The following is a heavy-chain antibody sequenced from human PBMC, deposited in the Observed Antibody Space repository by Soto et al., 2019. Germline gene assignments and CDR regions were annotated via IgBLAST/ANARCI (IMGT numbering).Heavy chain of an antibody. CDR2: ISKDSGRAT. D-gene: IGHD2-8*01. J-gene: IGHJ4*02. Sequence: GGLLRLSRAASWCIFRDCFMSWIRQAPGKGLEWISYISKDSGRATRYADPVKGRFTISRDNAKNSLFLQMNNLTVEDTAVYYCAKEKWANPDSWGQGTLVTVSS. CDR1: WCIFRDCF. CDR3: AKEKWANPDS. V-gene: IGHV3-11*01.